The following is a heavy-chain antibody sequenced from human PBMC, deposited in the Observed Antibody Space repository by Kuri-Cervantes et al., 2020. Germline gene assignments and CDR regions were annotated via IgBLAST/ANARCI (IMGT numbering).Heavy chain of an antibody. D-gene: IGHD1-26*01. CDR1: GFTFSSYA. Sequence: GGSLRLSCAASGFTFSSYAMHWVRQAPGKGLEWVAVISCDGSNKYYADSVKGRFTISRDNSKNTLYLQMNSLRAEDTAVYHCANSGKFDYWGQGTLVTVSS. CDR2: ISCDGSNK. V-gene: IGHV3-30-3*01. CDR3: ANSGKFDY. J-gene: IGHJ4*02.